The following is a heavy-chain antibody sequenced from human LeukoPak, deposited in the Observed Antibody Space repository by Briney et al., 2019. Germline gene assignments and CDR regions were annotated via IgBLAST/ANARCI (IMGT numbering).Heavy chain of an antibody. D-gene: IGHD1-26*01. CDR3: ARDGSGSYRNWFDS. V-gene: IGHV4-4*07. CDR1: GGSFSSYY. CDR2: IYTSGST. Sequence: SETLSLTCAVYGGSFSSYYWSWIRQPAGKGLEWIGRIYTSGSTNYNPSLKSRVTMSVDTSKNQFSLKLSSVTAADTAVYYCARDGSGSYRNWFDSWGQGTLVTVSS. J-gene: IGHJ5*01.